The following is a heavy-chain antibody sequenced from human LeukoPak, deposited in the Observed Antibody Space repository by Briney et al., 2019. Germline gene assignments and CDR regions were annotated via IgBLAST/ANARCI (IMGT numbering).Heavy chain of an antibody. Sequence: GGSLRLSCAASGFTFSSYSMNWVRQAPGKGLEWVSSISSSGSYIYYADSVKGRFTISRDNAKNSLYLQMNSLRAEDTAVYYCARGPRIADTSGYFDLWGRGTLVTVSS. D-gene: IGHD6-13*01. V-gene: IGHV3-21*01. CDR3: ARGPRIADTSGYFDL. CDR1: GFTFSSYS. J-gene: IGHJ2*01. CDR2: ISSSGSYI.